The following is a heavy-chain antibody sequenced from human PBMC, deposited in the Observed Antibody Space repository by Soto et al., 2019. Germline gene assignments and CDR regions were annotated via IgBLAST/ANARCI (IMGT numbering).Heavy chain of an antibody. V-gene: IGHV3-30*03. J-gene: IGHJ6*02. D-gene: IGHD3-16*02. CDR3: ARQNYAWVTDRYHNGMDV. CDR2: ISSDGRNK. CDR1: GFTFSNYD. Sequence: QVQLVESGGGVVQPGRSLRLSCAASGFTFSNYDMHWVRQAPGKGLEWVAGISSDGRNKHYADSVKGRFTISRDNSKNTLYLQMNSLGPDDTAVYYCARQNYAWVTDRYHNGMDVWGQGTTVTVSS.